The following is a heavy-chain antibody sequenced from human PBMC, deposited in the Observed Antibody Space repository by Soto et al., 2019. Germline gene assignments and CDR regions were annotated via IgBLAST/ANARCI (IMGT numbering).Heavy chain of an antibody. CDR1: GGTFSSYT. CDR2: IIPIFGTA. V-gene: IGHV1-69*12. D-gene: IGHD5-12*01. J-gene: IGHJ2*01. Sequence: QVQLVQSGAEVKKPGSSVTVSCKASGGTFSSYTISWVRQAPGQGLEWMGGIIPIFGTANYAQKFQGRVPSXXDXSXXPAYMELSSLRSEDTAVYYCARGNQRWLQLWYFDLWGRGTLVTVSS. CDR3: ARGNQRWLQLWYFDL.